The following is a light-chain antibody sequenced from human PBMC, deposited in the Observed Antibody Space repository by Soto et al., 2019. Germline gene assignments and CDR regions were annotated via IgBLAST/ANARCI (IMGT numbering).Light chain of an antibody. CDR2: ATS. V-gene: IGKV1-39*01. J-gene: IGKJ1*01. CDR1: QSISTY. Sequence: IQMTQSPSSLSASVGDRVTITRPASQSISTYLIWYQQKPGKAPKLLIYATSSLQSGVPSRFSGSGSGTDFTLTISSLQPEDFATYYCQQSYSTPPGTFGQGTKVDIK. CDR3: QQSYSTPPGT.